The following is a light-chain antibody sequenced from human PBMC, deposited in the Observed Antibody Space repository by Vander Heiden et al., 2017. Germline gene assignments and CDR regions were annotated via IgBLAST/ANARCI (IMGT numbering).Light chain of an antibody. CDR1: QSISSSY. CDR3: QHYGSSPPYS. Sequence: EIVLTQSPGTLSLSPGERATLSCRASQSISSSYIAWYQQKPGQAPRLLIYAASSRATGVADRFSGSGSGTDFTLTINRLEPEDFAVYYCQHYGSSPPYSFGQGTTLEIK. V-gene: IGKV3-20*01. CDR2: AAS. J-gene: IGKJ2*03.